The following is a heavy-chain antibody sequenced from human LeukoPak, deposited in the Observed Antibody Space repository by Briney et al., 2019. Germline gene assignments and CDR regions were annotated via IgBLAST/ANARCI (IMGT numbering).Heavy chain of an antibody. CDR2: IKQDGTEK. CDR1: GFTFSDYW. CDR3: ARDSRRVGATGGSDL. J-gene: IGHJ5*02. V-gene: IGHV3-7*03. D-gene: IGHD1-26*01. Sequence: GGSLRLSCAASGFTFSDYWMSWVRQAPGKGLEWVANIKQDGTEKNYLDSVKGRFILSRDNAKNSLYLQLNFLRADDTAVYYCARDSRRVGATGGSDLWGQGTLVAVSS.